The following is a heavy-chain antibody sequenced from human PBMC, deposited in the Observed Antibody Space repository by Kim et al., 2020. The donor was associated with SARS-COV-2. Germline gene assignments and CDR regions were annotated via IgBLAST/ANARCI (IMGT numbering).Heavy chain of an antibody. CDR1: GGTFSSYA. D-gene: IGHD4-17*01. CDR2: IIPIFGTA. V-gene: IGHV1-69*13. Sequence: SVKVSCKASGGTFSSYAISWVRQAPGQGLEWMGGIIPIFGTANYAQKFQGRVTITADESTSTAYMELSSLRSEDTAVYYCARDKGGHDYGDPFSENWYFDLWGRGTLVTVSS. J-gene: IGHJ2*01. CDR3: ARDKGGHDYGDPFSENWYFDL.